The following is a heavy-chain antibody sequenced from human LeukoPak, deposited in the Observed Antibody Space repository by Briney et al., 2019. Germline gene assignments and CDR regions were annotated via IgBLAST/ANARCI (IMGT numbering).Heavy chain of an antibody. D-gene: IGHD1-26*01. J-gene: IGHJ4*02. Sequence: PGGSLRLXCAASGFTFSSYWMSWVRQAPGKGLEWVANIKQDGSEKYYVDSVKGRFTISRDNAKNSLYLQVNSLRAEDTAVYYCARVQMGAISYYFDYWGQGTLVTVSS. V-gene: IGHV3-7*01. CDR3: ARVQMGAISYYFDY. CDR1: GFTFSSYW. CDR2: IKQDGSEK.